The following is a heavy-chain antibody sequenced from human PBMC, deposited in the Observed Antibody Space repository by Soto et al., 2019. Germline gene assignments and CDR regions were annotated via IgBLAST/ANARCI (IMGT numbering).Heavy chain of an antibody. J-gene: IGHJ5*02. CDR3: ARDRSVLEWKLDPNWFDP. D-gene: IGHD3-3*01. CDR2: IWYDGSNK. CDR1: GFTFSSYG. V-gene: IGHV3-33*01. Sequence: QVQLVESGGGVVQPGRSLRLSCAASGFTFSSYGMHWVRQAPGKGLEWVAVIWYDGSNKHYADSVKGRFTISRDNSKNTLYLQMNSLRAEDTAVYYCARDRSVLEWKLDPNWFDPWGQGTLVTVSS.